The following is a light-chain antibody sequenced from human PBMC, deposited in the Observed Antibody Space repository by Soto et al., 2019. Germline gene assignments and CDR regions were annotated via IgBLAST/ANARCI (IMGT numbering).Light chain of an antibody. CDR2: EVY. Sequence: QSALTQPPSASGSPGQSVTISCTGTSSDVGGYNYVSWYQHHPGKAPKLIIYEVYKRPSGGPDRFSGSKSGNTAALTVSGLQAEDEADYYCSSYVGTNSYVFGPGTKVTVL. V-gene: IGLV2-8*01. CDR3: SSYVGTNSYV. CDR1: SSDVGGYNY. J-gene: IGLJ1*01.